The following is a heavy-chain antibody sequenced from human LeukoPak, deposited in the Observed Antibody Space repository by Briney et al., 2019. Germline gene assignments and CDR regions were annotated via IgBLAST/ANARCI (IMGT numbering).Heavy chain of an antibody. CDR2: IWYDGSNK. CDR3: ARRYRAGPRDYYYYGMDV. D-gene: IGHD2-15*01. J-gene: IGHJ6*02. Sequence: GRSLRLSCAASGFTFSSYGMHWVRQAPGKGLEWVAVIWYDGSNKYYADSVKGRFTISRDNSKNTLYLQMNSLRAEDTAVYYCARRYRAGPRDYYYYGMDVWGQGTTVTVSS. V-gene: IGHV3-33*01. CDR1: GFTFSSYG.